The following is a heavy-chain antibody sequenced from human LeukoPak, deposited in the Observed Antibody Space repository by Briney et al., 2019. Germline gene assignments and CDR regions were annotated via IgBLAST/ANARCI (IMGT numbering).Heavy chain of an antibody. V-gene: IGHV4-61*02. CDR1: DGSISSGSYS. Sequence: PSETLSLTCTVSDGSISSGSYSWSWIRQPAGKGLEWIGRIHSTGSTKYNPSLKSRVAISVDTSKNQFSLKLNSVTAADTAVYYCAGGGLLWFGESSFDYWSQGTLVTVSS. CDR3: AGGGLLWFGESSFDY. D-gene: IGHD3-10*01. CDR2: IHSTGST. J-gene: IGHJ4*02.